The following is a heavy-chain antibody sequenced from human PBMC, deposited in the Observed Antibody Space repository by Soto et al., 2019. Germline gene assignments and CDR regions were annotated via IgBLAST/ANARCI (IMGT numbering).Heavy chain of an antibody. D-gene: IGHD6-13*01. Sequence: PSETLSLTCTVSGGSISSSSYYWGWIRQPPGKGLEWIGSIYYSGSTYYNPSLKSRVTISVDTSKNQFSLKLSSVTAADTAVYYCARHGSATFLGSSWYKFYEWYFDLWGRGTLVTVSS. CDR2: IYYSGST. V-gene: IGHV4-39*01. J-gene: IGHJ2*01. CDR1: GGSISSSSYY. CDR3: ARHGSATFLGSSWYKFYEWYFDL.